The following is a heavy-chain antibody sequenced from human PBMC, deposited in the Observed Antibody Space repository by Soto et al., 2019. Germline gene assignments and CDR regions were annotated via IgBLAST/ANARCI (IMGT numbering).Heavy chain of an antibody. V-gene: IGHV4-30-2*01. CDR2: IYHNGNT. J-gene: IGHJ4*02. D-gene: IGHD5-12*01. CDR3: ARRRIPSGYDDFFDV. CDR1: GGSISSGDNS. Sequence: QLQLQESGSGLVKPSQTLSLTCAVSGGSISSGDNSWSWIRQPPGKGLEWIGYIYHNGNTYYNPSLNSRATVSVDRSNNQFSLRLTSVTAADTAVYFCARRRIPSGYDDFFDVWGQGILVTVSS.